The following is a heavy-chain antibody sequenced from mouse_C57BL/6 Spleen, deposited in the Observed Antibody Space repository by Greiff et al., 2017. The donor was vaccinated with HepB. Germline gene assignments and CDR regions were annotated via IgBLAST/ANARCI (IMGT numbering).Heavy chain of an antibody. CDR3: ARGPFITTVVATDY. V-gene: IGHV1-50*01. CDR2: IDPSDSYT. J-gene: IGHJ2*01. CDR1: GYTFTSYW. D-gene: IGHD1-1*01. Sequence: QVQLQQPGAELVKPGASVKLSCKASGYTFTSYWMQWVKQRTGQGLEWIGEIDPSDSYTNYNQKFKGKATLTVDTSSSTAYMQLSSLTSEDSAVYYCARGPFITTVVATDYWGQGTPLTVSS.